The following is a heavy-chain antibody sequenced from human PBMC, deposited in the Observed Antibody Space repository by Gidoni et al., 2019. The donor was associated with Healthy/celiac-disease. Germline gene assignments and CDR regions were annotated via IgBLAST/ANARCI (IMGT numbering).Heavy chain of an antibody. CDR1: AYTFTGYY. D-gene: IGHD2-21*02. CDR3: ARELLLDYYYMDV. V-gene: IGHV1-2*06. Sequence: QLQLVQSGAEVKKPAASVKVSCQASAYTFTGYYMHWVRQAPGQGLEWMGRINPNSGGTNYAQKFQGRVTMTRDASISTAYMELSRLRSDDTAVYYCARELLLDYYYMDVWGKGTTVTVSS. CDR2: INPNSGGT. J-gene: IGHJ6*03.